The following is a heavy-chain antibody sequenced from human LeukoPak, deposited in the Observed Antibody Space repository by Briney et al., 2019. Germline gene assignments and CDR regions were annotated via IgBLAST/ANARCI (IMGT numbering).Heavy chain of an antibody. D-gene: IGHD5-12*01. CDR1: GDPISGYF. J-gene: IGHJ4*02. V-gene: IGHV4-59*01. CDR3: ARVGGYSGFY. Sequence: PSETLSLTCTVSGDPISGYFWSWIRQPPGKGLEWIGYIHDNGRTTYNPSLRSRVTISVDTSKSQFSLKLNSLTTTDTAVYYCARVGGYSGFYWGQGTLVTVSS. CDR2: IHDNGRT.